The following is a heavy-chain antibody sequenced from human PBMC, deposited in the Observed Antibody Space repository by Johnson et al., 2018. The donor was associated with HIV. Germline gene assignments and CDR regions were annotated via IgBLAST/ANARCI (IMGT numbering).Heavy chain of an antibody. Sequence: QVQLVESGGGVVQPGGSLRLSCAASGFTFSSYWMSWVRQAPGKGLEWVTVISYDGSNQYYADSVKGRFTISRDNSKNTLYLQMNSMRAEETAVYYCARDLWVEVAGTGDDCFDMWGQGTMVTVSS. D-gene: IGHD6-19*01. J-gene: IGHJ3*02. CDR1: GFTFSSYW. CDR2: ISYDGSNQ. CDR3: ARDLWVEVAGTGDDCFDM. V-gene: IGHV3-30*19.